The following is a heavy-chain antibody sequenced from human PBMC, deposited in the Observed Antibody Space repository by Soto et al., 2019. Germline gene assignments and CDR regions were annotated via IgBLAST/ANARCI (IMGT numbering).Heavy chain of an antibody. CDR1: GFSLSNARMG. D-gene: IGHD3-9*01. CDR3: ARMSYYDILTGQYYFDY. V-gene: IGHV2-26*01. Sequence: QVTLKESGPVLVKPTETLTLTCTVSGFSLSNARMGVSWIRQPPGKALEWLAHIFSNDEKSYSTSLKSRLTIAKDTSKSHVALTMNNMDPVDTATYYCARMSYYDILTGQYYFDYWGQGTLVTVSS. CDR2: IFSNDEK. J-gene: IGHJ4*02.